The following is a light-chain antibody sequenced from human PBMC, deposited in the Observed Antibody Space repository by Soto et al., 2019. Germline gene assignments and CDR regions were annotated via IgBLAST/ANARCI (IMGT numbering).Light chain of an antibody. CDR2: GAS. J-gene: IGKJ5*01. CDR1: QSVRSN. V-gene: IGKV3-11*01. CDR3: QQRSNWPPEIT. Sequence: EIVMTQSPSTLSVSPGERATLSCRASQSVRSNLAWYQQKPGQAPRLLIYGASTRATGIPARFSGSGSGTDFTLTISSLEPEDFAVYYCQQRSNWPPEITFGQGTRLEI.